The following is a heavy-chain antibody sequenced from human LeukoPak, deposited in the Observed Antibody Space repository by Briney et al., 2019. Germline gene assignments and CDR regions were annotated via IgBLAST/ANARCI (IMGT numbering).Heavy chain of an antibody. Sequence: SVTLSLTCTVSGGSISTTTYYWGWIRQPPGKGLEWIGSIYYSGSTYYNPSLKSRVTISIDTSKNQFSLKLSSVTAADTAVYYCATSTSGWYSDYWGQGALVTVSS. J-gene: IGHJ4*02. D-gene: IGHD6-19*01. V-gene: IGHV4-39*01. CDR1: GGSISTTTYY. CDR2: IYYSGST. CDR3: ATSTSGWYSDY.